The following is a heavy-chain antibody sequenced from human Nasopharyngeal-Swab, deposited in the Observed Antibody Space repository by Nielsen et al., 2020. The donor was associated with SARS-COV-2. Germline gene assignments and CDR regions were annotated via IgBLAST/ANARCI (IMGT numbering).Heavy chain of an antibody. D-gene: IGHD5-18*01. Sequence: GGSLRLSCAASGFTFSDYYMSWIRQAPGKGLEWVSYISSSGSTISYADSVKGRFTISRDNAKNSLYLQMNSLRAEDTAVYYCARVRDTAMVEAYYYGMDVWGQGTTVTVSS. CDR1: GFTFSDYY. V-gene: IGHV3-11*01. J-gene: IGHJ6*02. CDR2: ISSSGSTI. CDR3: ARVRDTAMVEAYYYGMDV.